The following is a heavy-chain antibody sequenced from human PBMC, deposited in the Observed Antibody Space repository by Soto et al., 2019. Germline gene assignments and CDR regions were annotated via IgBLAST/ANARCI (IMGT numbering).Heavy chain of an antibody. CDR1: GGSVSSGSYY. D-gene: IGHD3-3*01. CDR3: AGALEWLGDYYYGMDV. CDR2: IYYSGST. J-gene: IGHJ6*02. V-gene: IGHV4-61*01. Sequence: SETLSLTCTVSGGSVSSGSYYWSWIRQPPGKGLEWIGYIYYSGSTNYNPSLKSRVTISVDTSKNQFSLKLSSVTAADTAVYYCAGALEWLGDYYYGMDVWGQGTTVTVSS.